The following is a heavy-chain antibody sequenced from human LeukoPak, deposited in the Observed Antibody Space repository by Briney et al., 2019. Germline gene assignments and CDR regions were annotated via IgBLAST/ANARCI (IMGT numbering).Heavy chain of an antibody. J-gene: IGHJ6*02. D-gene: IGHD3-16*01. CDR2: ISYGGSNK. CDR1: GFTFSSYG. V-gene: IGHV3-30*18. Sequence: GGSLRLSCAASGFTFSSYGMHWVRQAPGKGLEWVAVISYGGSNKYYADYVKGRFTICRDNSKNTLYLQMNSLRAEDTAVYYCAKDLYEAGPMRYYYYGMDVWGQGTTVTVSS. CDR3: AKDLYEAGPMRYYYYGMDV.